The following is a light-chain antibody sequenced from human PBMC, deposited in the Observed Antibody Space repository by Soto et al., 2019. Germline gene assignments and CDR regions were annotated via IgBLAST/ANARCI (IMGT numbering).Light chain of an antibody. J-gene: IGKJ4*01. CDR2: AAS. V-gene: IGKV1-27*01. CDR1: QDISNY. Sequence: DIQMTQSPSSLSASVGDRVTITCRASQDISNYLAWYQQKPGKVPELLISAASNLQSGVPSRFSGSGSGTDFTLNIISLQPEDVATYYCQKYNSAPLTFGGGTKVDI. CDR3: QKYNSAPLT.